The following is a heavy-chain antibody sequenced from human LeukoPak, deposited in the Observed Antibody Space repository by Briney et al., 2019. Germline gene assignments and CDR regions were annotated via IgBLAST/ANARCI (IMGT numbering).Heavy chain of an antibody. CDR2: ITADGGTT. D-gene: IGHD6-6*01. CDR3: ASRGSSSPQYY. Sequence: GGSLRPSCAASGFTFSNNAMSWVRQAPGKGLEWVSAITADGGTTFYADSVKGRFTISRDNSKNTLYLQVNSLRADDTAVYYCASRGSSSPQYYWGQGTLVTVSS. J-gene: IGHJ4*02. V-gene: IGHV3-23*01. CDR1: GFTFSNNA.